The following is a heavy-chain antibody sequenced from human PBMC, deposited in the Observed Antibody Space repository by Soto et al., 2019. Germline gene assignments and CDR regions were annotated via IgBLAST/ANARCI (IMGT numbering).Heavy chain of an antibody. J-gene: IGHJ6*02. Sequence: QITLKESGPTLVKPTQTLTLTCTFSGFSLNTNGVGVAWIRQPPGKALECLALIYWDDDKRYSPSLKTRLSITQDTYTSQVVLTMTNMDPVDTATYYCALDYGDPPHYYFRLDVWGQGTTVTVSS. CDR1: GFSLNTNGVG. V-gene: IGHV2-5*02. D-gene: IGHD4-17*01. CDR2: IYWDDDK. CDR3: ALDYGDPPHYYFRLDV.